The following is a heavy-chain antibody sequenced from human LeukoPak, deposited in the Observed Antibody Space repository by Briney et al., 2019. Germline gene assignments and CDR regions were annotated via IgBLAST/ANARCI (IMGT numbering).Heavy chain of an antibody. J-gene: IGHJ4*02. CDR2: ISGSGGST. V-gene: IGHV3-23*01. CDR3: AKRNTMVRGGPCFDY. D-gene: IGHD3-10*01. CDR1: GFTFSSYS. Sequence: GGSLRLSCAVSGFTFSSYSMKWVRQAPGKGLEWVSAISGSGGSTYYADSVKGRFTVSRDNSKDTLYLQMNDLRPDDPAIYYCAKRNTMVRGGPCFDYWGQGLLVTVSS.